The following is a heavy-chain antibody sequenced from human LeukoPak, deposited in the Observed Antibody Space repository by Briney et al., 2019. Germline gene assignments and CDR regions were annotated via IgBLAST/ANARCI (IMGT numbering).Heavy chain of an antibody. CDR1: GITFSAYA. J-gene: IGHJ4*02. Sequence: GGSLRLSCAASGITFSAYAMNWVRQALGKGPEWVSAISGSGGSTYYADSVKGRFTISRDNSKNTVYLQMNSLRAEDTAVYYCAKGDSGSYAVDYWGQGTLVTVSS. CDR2: ISGSGGST. V-gene: IGHV3-23*01. D-gene: IGHD1-26*01. CDR3: AKGDSGSYAVDY.